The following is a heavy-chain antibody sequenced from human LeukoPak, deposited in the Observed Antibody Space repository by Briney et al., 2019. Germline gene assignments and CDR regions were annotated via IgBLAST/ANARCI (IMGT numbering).Heavy chain of an antibody. CDR3: ATDRGWRTSGYYLYYFEY. V-gene: IGHV3-21*06. CDR2: ISSTGSDM. CDR1: GFTLNTYS. Sequence: GGSLRLSCAASGFTLNTYSMNWVRQAPGKGLEWVSSISSTGSDMYYVDSVKGRFTISRDNAKNLLYLQMSSLRAEDTAVYYCATDRGWRTSGYYLYYFEYWGQGTLVTFSS. J-gene: IGHJ4*02. D-gene: IGHD3-3*01.